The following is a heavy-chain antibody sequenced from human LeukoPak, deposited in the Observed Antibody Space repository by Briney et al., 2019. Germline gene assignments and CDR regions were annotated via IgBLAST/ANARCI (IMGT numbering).Heavy chain of an antibody. CDR2: IHTSGNT. D-gene: IGHD6-19*01. CDR1: GGSISSYY. Sequence: PSETLSLTCAVSGGSISSYYWSWIRQPAGKGLEWIGRIHTSGNTNYNPSLKSRVTMSVDTSKNQFSLKVTSVTAADTAVYYCARAWQWLPLESWGQGTLVTVSS. CDR3: ARAWQWLPLES. V-gene: IGHV4-4*07. J-gene: IGHJ4*02.